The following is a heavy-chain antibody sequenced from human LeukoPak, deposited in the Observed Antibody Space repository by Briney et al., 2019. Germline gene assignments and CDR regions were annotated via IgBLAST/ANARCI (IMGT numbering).Heavy chain of an antibody. CDR2: IFPSGGEI. Sequence: GGSLRLSCAASGFTFSTFAMIWVRQPPGKGLEWVSSIFPSGGEIHYADSVRGRFTISRDNSKNTLYLQMNSLRAEDTAVYYCARAGDSSGYYYPPPFDYWGQGTLVTVSS. J-gene: IGHJ4*02. CDR3: ARAGDSSGYYYPPPFDY. V-gene: IGHV3-23*01. CDR1: GFTFSTFA. D-gene: IGHD3-22*01.